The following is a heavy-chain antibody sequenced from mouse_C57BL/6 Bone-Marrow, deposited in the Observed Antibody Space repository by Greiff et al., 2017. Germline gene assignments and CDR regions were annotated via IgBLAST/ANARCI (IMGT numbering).Heavy chain of an antibody. J-gene: IGHJ2*01. CDR1: GFTFSDYY. V-gene: IGHV5-12*01. CDR2: ISNGGGST. Sequence: EVKLVESGGGLVQPGGSLKLSCAASGFTFSDYYMYWVRQTPEKRLEWVAYISNGGGSTYSPDTVKGRFTISRDNAKNTLYLQMSRLKSEDTAMYYCARHPLYYDYDGGFDYWGQGTTLTVSS. D-gene: IGHD2-4*01. CDR3: ARHPLYYDYDGGFDY.